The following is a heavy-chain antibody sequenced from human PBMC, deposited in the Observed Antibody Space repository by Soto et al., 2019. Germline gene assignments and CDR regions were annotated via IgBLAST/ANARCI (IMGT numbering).Heavy chain of an antibody. Sequence: ASVKVSCKASGYTFTSSAMHWVRKAPGQRLEWMGWINAGNGNTKYSQKFQGRVTITRDTSASTAYMELSSLRSEDTAVYYCARGPGGPDGPGDYWGQGTLVTVSS. J-gene: IGHJ4*02. V-gene: IGHV1-3*01. CDR3: ARGPGGPDGPGDY. CDR1: GYTFTSSA. D-gene: IGHD2-15*01. CDR2: INAGNGNT.